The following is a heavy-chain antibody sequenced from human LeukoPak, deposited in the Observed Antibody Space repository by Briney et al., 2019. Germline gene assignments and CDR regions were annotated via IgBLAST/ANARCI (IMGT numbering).Heavy chain of an antibody. Sequence: AGGSLRLSCAASGFTVSSYAMSWVRQAPGKGLEWVSVISGSGGGTYYADSVKGRFTISRDNSKNTLYLQMNSLRAEDTAVYYCAKGRGNWGYAFDIWGQGTMVTVSS. CDR3: AKGRGNWGYAFDI. CDR2: ISGSGGGT. D-gene: IGHD7-27*01. J-gene: IGHJ3*02. V-gene: IGHV3-23*01. CDR1: GFTVSSYA.